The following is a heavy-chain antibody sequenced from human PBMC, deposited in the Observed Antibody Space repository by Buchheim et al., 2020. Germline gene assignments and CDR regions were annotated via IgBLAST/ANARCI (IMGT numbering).Heavy chain of an antibody. CDR1: GVTSTGYY. CDR3: AKSRMWFSGNS. Sequence: QVQLVQSVAEVKKPGASVKLSCTASGVTSTGYYMHWVRQAPGQGLEWMGTINPSVGAATYAQRFRGRVTITSDTSTSTFYMDMSSLTSEDTALYYCAKSRMWFSGNSWG. CDR2: INPSVGAA. V-gene: IGHV1-46*01. D-gene: IGHD2-21*01. J-gene: IGHJ5*01.